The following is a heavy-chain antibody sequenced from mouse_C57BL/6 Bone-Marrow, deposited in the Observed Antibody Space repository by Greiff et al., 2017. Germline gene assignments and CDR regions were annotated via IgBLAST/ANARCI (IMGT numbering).Heavy chain of an antibody. Sequence: QVQLQQSGAELVKPGASVKMSCKASGYTFTSYWITWVKQRPGQGLEWIGDIYPGSGSTNYTEKFKSKATLTVDTSSSTAYMQRSSLTSEDSAVYYCARSTTVVYFDYWGQGTTLTVSS. CDR3: ARSTTVVYFDY. J-gene: IGHJ2*01. CDR1: GYTFTSYW. D-gene: IGHD1-1*01. V-gene: IGHV1-55*01. CDR2: IYPGSGST.